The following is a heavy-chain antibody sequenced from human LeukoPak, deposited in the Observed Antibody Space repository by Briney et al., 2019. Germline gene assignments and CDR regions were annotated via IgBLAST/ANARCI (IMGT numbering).Heavy chain of an antibody. D-gene: IGHD3-22*01. CDR3: ARVRNYDSSGYYSLDAFDI. V-gene: IGHV3-66*01. J-gene: IGHJ3*02. Sequence: GGSLRLSCAASEFTVSSNYMSWVRQAPGKGLEWVSVIYSGGSTYYADSVKGRFTISRDNSKNTLYLQMNSLRAEDTAVYYCARVRNYDSSGYYSLDAFDIWGQGTMVTVSS. CDR1: EFTVSSNY. CDR2: IYSGGST.